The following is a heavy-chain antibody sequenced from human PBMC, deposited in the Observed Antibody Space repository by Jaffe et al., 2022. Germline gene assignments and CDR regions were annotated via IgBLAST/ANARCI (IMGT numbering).Heavy chain of an antibody. CDR2: IYYSGST. D-gene: IGHD3-3*01. V-gene: IGHV4-61*01. CDR1: GGSVSSGSYY. J-gene: IGHJ4*02. CDR3: ARAPLGGVVPPPYFDY. Sequence: QVQLQESGPGLVKPSETLSLTCTVSGGSVSSGSYYWSWIRQPPGKGLEWIGYIYYSGSTNYNPSLKSRVTISVDTSKNQFSLKLSSVTAADTAVYYCARAPLGGVVPPPYFDYWGQGTLVTVSS.